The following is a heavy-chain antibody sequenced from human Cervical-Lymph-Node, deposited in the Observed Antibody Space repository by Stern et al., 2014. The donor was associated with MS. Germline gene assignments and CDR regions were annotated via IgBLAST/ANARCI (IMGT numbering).Heavy chain of an antibody. Sequence: QLVQSGAEVKKPGESLKISCKGSGYSFTRYWIGWVRQMPGRGLEWMGIIYPGDSESRYSPSFQGQVIISVDTSISTAYLQWSSLKASDTAMYYCERRLVATTSWGMDVWGQGTTVTVSS. V-gene: IGHV5-51*01. D-gene: IGHD5-12*01. J-gene: IGHJ6*02. CDR1: GYSFTRYW. CDR3: ERRLVATTSWGMDV. CDR2: IYPGDSES.